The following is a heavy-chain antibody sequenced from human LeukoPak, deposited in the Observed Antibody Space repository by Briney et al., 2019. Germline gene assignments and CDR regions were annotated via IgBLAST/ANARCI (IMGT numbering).Heavy chain of an antibody. CDR2: IYYSGTT. V-gene: IGHV4-59*01. Sequence: SETLSLTCTVSGGSISTYYWSWIRQPPGKGLEWIGYIYYSGTTNYNPSLKSRVTISVDTSKNQFSLKLSSVTAADTAVCYCATGYYDILTGPSYYYGMDVWGQGTTVTVSS. D-gene: IGHD3-9*01. CDR3: ATGYYDILTGPSYYYGMDV. CDR1: GGSISTYY. J-gene: IGHJ6*02.